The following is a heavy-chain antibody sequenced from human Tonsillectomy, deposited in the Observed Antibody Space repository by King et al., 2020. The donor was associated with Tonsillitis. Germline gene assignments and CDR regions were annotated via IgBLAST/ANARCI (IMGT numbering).Heavy chain of an antibody. J-gene: IGHJ3*02. D-gene: IGHD3-22*01. CDR1: GVTFSSYA. Sequence: VQLVESGGGLVQPGGSLRLSCAASGVTFSSYAMSWVRQAPGKGLEWVSAISGSGGSTYYADSVKGRFTISRDNSKNTLYLQMNSLRAEDTAVYYCAKDRSITMIVVASGAFDIWGQGTMVTVSS. V-gene: IGHV3-23*04. CDR2: ISGSGGST. CDR3: AKDRSITMIVVASGAFDI.